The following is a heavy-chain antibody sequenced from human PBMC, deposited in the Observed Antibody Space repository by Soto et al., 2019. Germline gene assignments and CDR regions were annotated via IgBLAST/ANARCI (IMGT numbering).Heavy chain of an antibody. V-gene: IGHV1-69*01. Sequence: SSLKRSCKAAGGAFSVYASGWVRHAPRQGLEWMGGIIPIFGTANYAQKFQGRVTITADESTSTAYMELSSLRSEDTAVYYCARDVPMVREIYYGMDVWGQGTTVTVSS. CDR1: GGAFSVYA. J-gene: IGHJ6*02. D-gene: IGHD3-10*01. CDR3: ARDVPMVREIYYGMDV. CDR2: IIPIFGTA.